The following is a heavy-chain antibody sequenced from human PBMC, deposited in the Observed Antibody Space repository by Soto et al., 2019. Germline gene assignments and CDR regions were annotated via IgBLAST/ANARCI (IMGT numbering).Heavy chain of an antibody. D-gene: IGHD6-19*01. Sequence: SETLSLTCTVSGGSISSGDYYWSWIRQPPGKGLEWIGYIYYSGSTYYNPSLKSRVTISVDTSKNQFSLKLSSVTAADTAVYYCARGYRSGWYPEKFDYWGQGTLVTVSS. CDR1: GGSISSGDYY. CDR2: IYYSGST. V-gene: IGHV4-30-4*01. J-gene: IGHJ4*02. CDR3: ARGYRSGWYPEKFDY.